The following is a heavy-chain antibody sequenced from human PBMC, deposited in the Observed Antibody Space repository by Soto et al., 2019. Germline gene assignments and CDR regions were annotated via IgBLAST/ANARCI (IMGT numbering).Heavy chain of an antibody. J-gene: IGHJ6*02. CDR3: ARTVAVIVDHYYYYYGMDV. CDR2: IYYSGST. CDR1: GGSISSGDYY. D-gene: IGHD3-22*01. Sequence: TSETLSLTCTVSGGSISSGDYYWSWIRQPPGKGLEWIGYIYYSGSTYYNPSLKSRVTISVDTSKNQFSLKLSSVTAADTAMYYCARTVAVIVDHYYYYYGMDVWGQGTTVTVSS. V-gene: IGHV4-30-4*01.